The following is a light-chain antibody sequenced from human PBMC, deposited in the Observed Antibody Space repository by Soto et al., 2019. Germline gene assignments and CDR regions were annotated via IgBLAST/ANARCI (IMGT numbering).Light chain of an antibody. CDR2: QDS. CDR3: QAWDSSTYV. J-gene: IGLJ1*01. V-gene: IGLV3-1*01. CDR1: KLGEKY. Sequence: ELTQPPSVSVSPGQTASITCSGEKLGEKYACWYQQKPGQSPVLVIYQDSKRPSGIPERFSGSNSGNTATLTISGTQAMDEADYYCQAWDSSTYVLGTGTKVTVL.